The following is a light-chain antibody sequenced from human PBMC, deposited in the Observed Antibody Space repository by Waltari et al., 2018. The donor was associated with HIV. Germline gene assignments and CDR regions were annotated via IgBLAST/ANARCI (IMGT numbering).Light chain of an antibody. Sequence: DIQMTQSPSSLSASVGDRVTITCRASHNINTLLNWYQQKPGKPPKLLIYAASSLQSWVPSRFSGSGSGTDFSLTISGLQLDDFATYFCLQSYSGALTFGPGTKVEIK. CDR1: HNINTL. J-gene: IGKJ3*01. V-gene: IGKV1-39*01. CDR3: LQSYSGALT. CDR2: AAS.